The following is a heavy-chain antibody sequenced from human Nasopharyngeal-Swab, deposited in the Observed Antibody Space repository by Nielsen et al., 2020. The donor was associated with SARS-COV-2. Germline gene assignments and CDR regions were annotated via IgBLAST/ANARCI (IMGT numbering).Heavy chain of an antibody. J-gene: IGHJ4*02. Sequence: SVKVSCKASGGTFSSYAISWVRQAPGQGLEWMGRIIPILGIANYAQKFQGRVTITADKSTSTAYMELSSLRSEDTAVYYCARGLRGRTDFDYWGQGTLVTVSP. V-gene: IGHV1-69*04. CDR1: GGTFSSYA. D-gene: IGHD3/OR15-3a*01. CDR3: ARGLRGRTDFDY. CDR2: IIPILGIA.